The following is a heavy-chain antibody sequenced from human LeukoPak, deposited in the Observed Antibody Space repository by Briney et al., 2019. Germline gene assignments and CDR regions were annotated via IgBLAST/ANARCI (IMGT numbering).Heavy chain of an antibody. J-gene: IGHJ5*02. CDR1: GFTFSSYA. D-gene: IGHD6-19*01. CDR3: ARGGIAVAGTYQGWFDP. V-gene: IGHV3-30*01. Sequence: TGRSLRLSCAASGFTFSSYAMHWVRQAPGKGLEWVAVISYDGSNKYYADSVKGRFTISRDNSKNTLYLQMNSLRAEDTAVYYCARGGIAVAGTYQGWFDPWGQGTLVTVSS. CDR2: ISYDGSNK.